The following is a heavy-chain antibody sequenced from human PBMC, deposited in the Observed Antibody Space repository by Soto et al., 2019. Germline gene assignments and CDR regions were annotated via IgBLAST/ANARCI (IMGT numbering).Heavy chain of an antibody. J-gene: IGHJ6*02. CDR2: ISYDGSNK. CDR3: ATPAGLAPAHYYGMDV. D-gene: IGHD2-2*01. V-gene: IGHV3-30*03. CDR1: GFNISTYG. Sequence: QVQRVESGGGVVQPGRSLRLSCAAPGFNISTYGFHWVRQAPGKGLEWVAVISYDGSNKYYADFVKGRFTISRDNSKNTLYLQMNSLGAEDTAVFYCATPAGLAPAHYYGMDVWGQGTTVTVSS.